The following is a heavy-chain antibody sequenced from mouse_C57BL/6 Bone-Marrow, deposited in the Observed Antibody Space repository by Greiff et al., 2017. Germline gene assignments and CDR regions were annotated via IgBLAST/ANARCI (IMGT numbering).Heavy chain of an antibody. J-gene: IGHJ4*01. CDR2: IHPNSGST. CDR3: ARSPIYYYGSSYYAMDY. V-gene: IGHV1-64*01. CDR1: GYTFTSYW. D-gene: IGHD1-1*01. Sequence: VKLQQPGAELVKPGASVKLSCKASGYTFTSYWMHWVKQRPGQGLEWIGMIHPNSGSTNYNEKFKSKATLTVDKSSSTAYMQLSSLTSEDSAVYYCARSPIYYYGSSYYAMDYWGQGTSVTVSS.